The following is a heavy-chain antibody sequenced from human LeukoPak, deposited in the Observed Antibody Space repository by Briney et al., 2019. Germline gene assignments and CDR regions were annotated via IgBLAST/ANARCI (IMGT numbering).Heavy chain of an antibody. CDR3: ARDGEWGYSSPVVRFDY. D-gene: IGHD6-13*01. V-gene: IGHV3-21*01. J-gene: IGHJ4*02. Sequence: PGGSLRLSCAASGFTFSSYSMNWVRQAPGKGLEWVSSISSSSSYIYYADSVKGRFTISRDNAKNSLYLQMNSLRAEDTAVYYCARDGEWGYSSPVVRFDYWGQGTLVTVSS. CDR2: ISSSSSYI. CDR1: GFTFSSYS.